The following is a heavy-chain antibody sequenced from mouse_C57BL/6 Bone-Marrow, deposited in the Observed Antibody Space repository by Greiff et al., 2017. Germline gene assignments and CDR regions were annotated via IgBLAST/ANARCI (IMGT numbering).Heavy chain of an antibody. J-gene: IGHJ1*03. CDR2: IYPRSGNT. V-gene: IGHV1-81*01. Sequence: SGAELARPGASVKLSCKASGYTFTSYGISWVKQRTGQGLEWIGEIYPRSGNTYYNEKFKGKATLTADKSSSTAYMELRSLTSEDSAVYFCARHFYFYGSIHWYIDVWGTGTTVTVSS. CDR3: ARHFYFYGSIHWYIDV. CDR1: GYTFTSYG. D-gene: IGHD1-1*01.